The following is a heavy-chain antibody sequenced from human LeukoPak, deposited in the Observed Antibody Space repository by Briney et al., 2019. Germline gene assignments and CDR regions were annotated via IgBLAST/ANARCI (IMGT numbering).Heavy chain of an antibody. V-gene: IGHV1-24*01. J-gene: IGHJ4*02. CDR3: ASQNDSSGYFSY. CDR2: FDPEDGET. CDR1: GYTLTELS. D-gene: IGHD3-22*01. Sequence: GASVKVSCKVSGYTLTELSMHWVRQAPGKGLEWMGGFDPEDGETIYAQKFQGRVTMTRDMSTSTVYMELSSLRSEDTAVYYCASQNDSSGYFSYWGQGTLVTVPS.